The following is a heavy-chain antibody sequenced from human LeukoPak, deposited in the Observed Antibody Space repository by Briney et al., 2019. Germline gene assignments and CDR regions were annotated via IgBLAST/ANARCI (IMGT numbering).Heavy chain of an antibody. Sequence: PSETLSLTCAVYGGSFSGYYWSWIRQPPGKGLEWIGEINHSGSTNYNPSLKSRVTISVDTSKNQFSLKLSSVTAADTAVYYCARDLTRRRVRGPNFDYWGQGTLVTVSS. J-gene: IGHJ4*02. CDR3: ARDLTRRRVRGPNFDY. CDR2: INHSGST. D-gene: IGHD1-26*01. V-gene: IGHV4-34*01. CDR1: GGSFSGYY.